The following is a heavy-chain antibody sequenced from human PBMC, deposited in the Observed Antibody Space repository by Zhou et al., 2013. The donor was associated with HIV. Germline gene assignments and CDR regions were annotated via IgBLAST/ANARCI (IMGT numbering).Heavy chain of an antibody. J-gene: IGHJ4*02. V-gene: IGHV1-8*03. CDR3: ASFGATGFDY. Sequence: QVQLVQSGAEVKKPGASVKVSCKASGYTFTGYYMHWVRQAPGQGLEWMGWMNPNSGDTGYAQNFQGRVTITRNTSISTAYMELSSLRSEDTAVYYCASFGATGFDYWGQGTLVTVSS. CDR1: GYTFTGYY. D-gene: IGHD1-26*01. CDR2: MNPNSGDT.